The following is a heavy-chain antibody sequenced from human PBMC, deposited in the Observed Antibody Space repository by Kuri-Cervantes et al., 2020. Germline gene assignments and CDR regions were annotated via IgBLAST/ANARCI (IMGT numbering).Heavy chain of an antibody. CDR2: IIPIFGTA. D-gene: IGHD6-13*01. CDR3: ARASISSWYGHGHYYYMDV. J-gene: IGHJ6*03. CDR1: GGTFSSYA. Sequence: SVKVSCKASGGTFSSYAISWVRQAPGQGLEWMGGIIPIFGTANYAQKFQGRVTITTDESTSTAYMELSSLRSEDTAVCYCARASISSWYGHGHYYYMDVWGKGTTVTVSS. V-gene: IGHV1-69*05.